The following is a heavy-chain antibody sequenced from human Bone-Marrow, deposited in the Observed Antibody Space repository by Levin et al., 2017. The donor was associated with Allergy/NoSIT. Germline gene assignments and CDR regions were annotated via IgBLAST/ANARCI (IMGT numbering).Heavy chain of an antibody. CDR3: ARDRAASAVAGPYYVDC. Sequence: PGGSLRLSCAASGFTFSSNSMNWVRQAPGKGLEWVSSISSRSNYIYYADSVKGRFTISRDNAKHSLYLQMNSLRVDDTAVYYCARDRAASAVAGPYYVDCWGQGTLVTVSS. J-gene: IGHJ4*02. CDR1: GFTFSSNS. CDR2: ISSRSNYI. D-gene: IGHD6-19*01. V-gene: IGHV3-21*01.